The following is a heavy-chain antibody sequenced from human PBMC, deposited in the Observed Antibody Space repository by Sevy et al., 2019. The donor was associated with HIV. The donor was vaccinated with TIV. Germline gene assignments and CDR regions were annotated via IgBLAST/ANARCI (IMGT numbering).Heavy chain of an antibody. CDR3: ARDQHDYAGNIRTGWFDP. V-gene: IGHV3-30*04. Sequence: GGSLRLSCAASGFTFSSYAMHWVRQAPGKGLEWVAVISYDGRNKYYADSVKGRFTISRDNSKNTLHLQVNSLRAEDTAVYYCARDQHDYAGNIRTGWFDPWGQGTLVTVSS. D-gene: IGHD4-17*01. J-gene: IGHJ5*02. CDR2: ISYDGRNK. CDR1: GFTFSSYA.